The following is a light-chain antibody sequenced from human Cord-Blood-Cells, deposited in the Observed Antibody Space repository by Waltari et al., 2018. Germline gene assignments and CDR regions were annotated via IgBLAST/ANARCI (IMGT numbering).Light chain of an antibody. J-gene: IGKJ2*01. CDR1: QSISSY. CDR3: QQSYSTPQYT. CDR2: AGS. V-gene: IGKV1-39*01. Sequence: QMTQFPSFLSASVGDKVTIPCRASQSISSYLNWYQPKPGKATKYLIYAGSSLLSGGPSRFSGSGCSRDRTLTNSSLQPEGFASYYCQQSYSTPQYTFGQRTKLEIK.